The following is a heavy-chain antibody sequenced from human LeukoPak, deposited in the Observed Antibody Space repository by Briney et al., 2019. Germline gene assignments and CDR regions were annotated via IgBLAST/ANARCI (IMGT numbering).Heavy chain of an antibody. D-gene: IGHD5-12*01. CDR1: GFIFSDSD. Sequence: GGSLRLSCVVSGFIFSDSDMNWVPQAPGKGLEWVSSISSSSTIYNADSVKGRFTISRDNAKNSLYLQMNSLRAEDTAVYYCALSVPGGYQKFDYWGQGTLVTVSS. J-gene: IGHJ4*02. V-gene: IGHV3-69-1*01. CDR3: ALSVPGGYQKFDY. CDR2: ISSSSTI.